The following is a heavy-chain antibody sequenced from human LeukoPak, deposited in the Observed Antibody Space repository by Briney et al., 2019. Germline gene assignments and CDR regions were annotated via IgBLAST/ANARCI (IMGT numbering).Heavy chain of an antibody. Sequence: ASVKVSCKASGGTFSSYAISWVRQAPGKGLEWMGGFDPEDGETIYAQKFQGRVTMTEDTSTDTAYMELSSLRSEDTAVYYCATLAAAGNVDVWGQGTTVTVSS. CDR2: FDPEDGET. CDR3: ATLAAAGNVDV. CDR1: GGTFSSYA. D-gene: IGHD6-13*01. J-gene: IGHJ6*02. V-gene: IGHV1-24*01.